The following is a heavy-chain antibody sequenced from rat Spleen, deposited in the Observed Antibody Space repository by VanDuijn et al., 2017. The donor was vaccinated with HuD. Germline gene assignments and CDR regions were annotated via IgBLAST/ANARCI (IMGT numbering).Heavy chain of an antibody. Sequence: EVQLVESGGGLVQPGRSLKLSCAASGFTFSDYAMAWVRQAPTKGLEWVATITNTGGTTYYPDSVKGRFTISRHNTQNTLYLQMNSLRSEDTATYYCTTVLQGHGFAYWGQGTLVTVSS. CDR2: ITNTGGTT. V-gene: IGHV5-17*01. D-gene: IGHD1-1*01. J-gene: IGHJ3*01. CDR1: GFTFSDYA. CDR3: TTVLQGHGFAY.